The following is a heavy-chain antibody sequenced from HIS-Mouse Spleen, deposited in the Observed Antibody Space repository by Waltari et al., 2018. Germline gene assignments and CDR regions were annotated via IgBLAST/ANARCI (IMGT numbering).Heavy chain of an antibody. V-gene: IGHV1-69*04. CDR2: IIPILGIA. CDR1: GGTFSSYP. D-gene: IGHD3-22*01. J-gene: IGHJ3*02. Sequence: QVQLVQSGAEVKKPGSSVKVYCKASGGTFSSYPISWVRQAPGQGLEWMGRIIPILGIANYAQKFQGRVTITADKSTSTAYMELSSLRSEDTAVYYCARERLDEVIVVDDAFDIWGQGTMVTVSS. CDR3: ARERLDEVIVVDDAFDI.